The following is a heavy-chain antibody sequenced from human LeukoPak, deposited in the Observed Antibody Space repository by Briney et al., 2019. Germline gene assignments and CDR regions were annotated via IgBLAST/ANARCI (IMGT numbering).Heavy chain of an antibody. D-gene: IGHD6-19*01. CDR3: ARTSSIAVAEDAFDI. V-gene: IGHV3-21*01. CDR1: GFTFSSYS. CDR2: ISSSSSYI. J-gene: IGHJ3*02. Sequence: KPGGSLRLSCAASGFTFSSYSMNWVRQAPGKGLEWVSSISSSSSYIYYADSVKGRFTISRDNAKNSLYLQMNSLRAEDTAVYYCARTSSIAVAEDAFDIWGQGTMVTVSS.